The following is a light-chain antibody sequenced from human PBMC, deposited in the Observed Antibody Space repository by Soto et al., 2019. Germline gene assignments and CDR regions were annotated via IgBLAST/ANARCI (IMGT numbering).Light chain of an antibody. Sequence: ETVLTQSPATLSLSPGERATLSCRASQTIRSNYLAWYRQTPGQAPRLLIYGASNRAAGIADRFSGSGSGTDFTLMLSRLVPQDFGLYYCQQYGSSPLRFGQWTKLKIK. CDR2: GAS. V-gene: IGKV3-20*01. J-gene: IGKJ1*01. CDR1: QTIRSNY. CDR3: QQYGSSPLR.